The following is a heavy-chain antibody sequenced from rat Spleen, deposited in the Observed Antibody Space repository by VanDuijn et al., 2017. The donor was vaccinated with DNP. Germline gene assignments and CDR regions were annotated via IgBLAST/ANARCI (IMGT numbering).Heavy chain of an antibody. CDR1: GFTFSDYY. Sequence: EVQLVESGGGLVQPGRSLKLSCTASGFTFSDYYMAWVRQAPTKGLEWVAYISYDGGSTYYGDSVKGRFTISRDNAKSTLYLKMNSLRSEDMATYYCARWNSGHFDYWGQGVMVTVSS. J-gene: IGHJ2*01. CDR2: ISYDGGST. D-gene: IGHD4-3*01. CDR3: ARWNSGHFDY. V-gene: IGHV5-22*01.